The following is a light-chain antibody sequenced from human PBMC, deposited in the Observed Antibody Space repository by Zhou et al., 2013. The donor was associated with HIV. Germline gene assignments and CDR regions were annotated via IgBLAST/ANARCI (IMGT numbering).Light chain of an antibody. J-gene: IGKJ4*01. CDR3: QQYGSSPST. Sequence: EIVMTQSPSTLSVSPGERVTLSCRASQSVFSNLAWYQQKPGQAPRLLIYGASSRATGIPDRFSGSGSGTDFTLTISRLEPEDFAVYYCQQYGSSPSTFGGGTKVEIK. V-gene: IGKV3-20*01. CDR1: QSVFSN. CDR2: GAS.